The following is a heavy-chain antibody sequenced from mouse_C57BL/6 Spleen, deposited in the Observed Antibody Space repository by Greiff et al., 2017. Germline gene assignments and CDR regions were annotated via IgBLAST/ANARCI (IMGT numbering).Heavy chain of an antibody. Sequence: VQLQQPGAELVKPGASVKMSCKASGYTFTSYWITWVKQRPGQGLEWIGDIYPGSGSTNYNEKFKSKATLTVDTSSSTAYMQLSSLTSEDSAVYYCARSYDGYYGAMDYWGQGTSVTVSS. CDR2: IYPGSGST. D-gene: IGHD2-3*01. J-gene: IGHJ4*01. CDR1: GYTFTSYW. V-gene: IGHV1-55*01. CDR3: ARSYDGYYGAMDY.